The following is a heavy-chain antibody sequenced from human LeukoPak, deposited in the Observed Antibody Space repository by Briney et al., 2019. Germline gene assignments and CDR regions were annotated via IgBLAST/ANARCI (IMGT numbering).Heavy chain of an antibody. J-gene: IGHJ4*02. V-gene: IGHV4-59*08. Sequence: SETLSLTCAVSGGSISGYYWSWIRQPPGKGLEWIGYIYYSGSTNYNPSLKSRVTISVDTSKNQFSLKLSSVTAADTAVYYCARVPHSSSWYGGAFDYWGQGTLVTVSS. CDR2: IYYSGST. CDR1: GGSISGYY. CDR3: ARVPHSSSWYGGAFDY. D-gene: IGHD6-13*01.